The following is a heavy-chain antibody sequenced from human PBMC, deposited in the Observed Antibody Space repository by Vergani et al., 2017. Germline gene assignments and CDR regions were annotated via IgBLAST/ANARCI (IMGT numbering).Heavy chain of an antibody. Sequence: QVQLVQSGAEVKKPGASVKVSCKASGYTFTSYAMHWVRQAPGQRLEWMGWINAGNGNTKYSQKFQGTVTITRDTSASTAYMELSSLRSEDTAVYYCARVRWFGELLPFDYWGQGTLVTVSS. CDR2: INAGNGNT. CDR1: GYTFTSYA. D-gene: IGHD3-10*01. V-gene: IGHV1-3*01. CDR3: ARVRWFGELLPFDY. J-gene: IGHJ4*02.